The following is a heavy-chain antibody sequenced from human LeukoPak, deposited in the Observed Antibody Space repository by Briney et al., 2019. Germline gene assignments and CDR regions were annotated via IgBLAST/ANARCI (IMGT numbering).Heavy chain of an antibody. CDR3: ATEELPFDY. CDR2: ISSSSSAI. V-gene: IGHV3-48*01. D-gene: IGHD1-26*01. Sequence: GGSLRLSCAASGFTFSSYSMNWVRQAPGKGLEWVSYISSSSSAIYYADSVKGRFTISRDNAKNSLYLQMNSLRAEDTAVYYCATEELPFDYWGQGTLVTVS. CDR1: GFTFSSYS. J-gene: IGHJ4*02.